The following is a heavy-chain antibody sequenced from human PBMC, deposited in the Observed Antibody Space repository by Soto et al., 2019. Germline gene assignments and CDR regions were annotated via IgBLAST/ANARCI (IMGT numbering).Heavy chain of an antibody. D-gene: IGHD2-15*01. Sequence: EVQLVESGGGLVQPGGSLRLSCAASGFTFSDYYMDWVRQVPGKGLEWVGRTRNKANSYSPEYAPSVKGRFIISRHDLEDSMYLQMNSLKTEDTAVYYCARDTGGCYDFWGQGALVTVSS. CDR3: ARDTGGCYDF. CDR1: GFTFSDYY. CDR2: TRNKANSYSP. J-gene: IGHJ4*02. V-gene: IGHV3-72*01.